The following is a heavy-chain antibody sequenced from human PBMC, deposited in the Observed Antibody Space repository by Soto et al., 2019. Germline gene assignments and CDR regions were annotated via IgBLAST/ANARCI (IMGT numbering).Heavy chain of an antibody. V-gene: IGHV3-21*01. CDR3: ARAHRITMVRGGFDP. J-gene: IGHJ5*02. CDR1: GFTCSSYN. Sequence: PGGSLRLSCAASGFTCSSYNMNWVRQAPGKGLEWVSSISSSSNYIYYADSVKGRFTISRDNAKNSLYLQMNSLRVEDTAVYYCARAHRITMVRGGFDPWGQGTLVTVSS. D-gene: IGHD3-10*01. CDR2: ISSSSNYI.